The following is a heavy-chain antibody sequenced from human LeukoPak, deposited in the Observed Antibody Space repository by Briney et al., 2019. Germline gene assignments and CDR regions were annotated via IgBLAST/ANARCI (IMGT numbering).Heavy chain of an antibody. CDR1: GFTFSSYG. CDR3: AKDGNNFDWLLWDNWFDP. Sequence: GGSLRLSCAASGFTFSSYGMHWVRQAPGKGLEWVAVISYDGSNKYYADSVKGRFTISRDNSKNTLYLQMNSLRAEDTAVYYCAKDGNNFDWLLWDNWFDPWGQGTLVTVSS. D-gene: IGHD3-9*01. J-gene: IGHJ5*02. V-gene: IGHV3-30*18. CDR2: ISYDGSNK.